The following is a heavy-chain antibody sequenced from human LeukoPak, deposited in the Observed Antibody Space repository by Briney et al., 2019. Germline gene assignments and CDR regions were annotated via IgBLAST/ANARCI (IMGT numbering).Heavy chain of an antibody. V-gene: IGHV3-30*04. Sequence: PGGSLRLSCAASGFIFSSYAMHWVRQAPGKGLEWVATISYDGSNKHYADSVKGRFTISRDNSKNTLSLQVNSLRAEDTALYYCARERHPYGMDVWGQGTTVAVSS. CDR2: ISYDGSNK. J-gene: IGHJ6*02. CDR1: GFIFSSYA. CDR3: ARERHPYGMDV. D-gene: IGHD1-1*01.